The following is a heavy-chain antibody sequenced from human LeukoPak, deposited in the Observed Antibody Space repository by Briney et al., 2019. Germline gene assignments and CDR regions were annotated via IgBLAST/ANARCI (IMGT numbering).Heavy chain of an antibody. Sequence: GGSLRLSCAASGFTFSSYSMNWVRQAPGKGLEWVSSISSSSSYIYYADSVKGRFTISRDNSKNTVYVQMNSLRAEDTAVYYCARRREEGRTFDNWGQGSLVTVSS. J-gene: IGHJ4*02. CDR3: ARRREEGRTFDN. D-gene: IGHD1-26*01. CDR1: GFTFSSYS. CDR2: ISSSSSYI. V-gene: IGHV3-21*04.